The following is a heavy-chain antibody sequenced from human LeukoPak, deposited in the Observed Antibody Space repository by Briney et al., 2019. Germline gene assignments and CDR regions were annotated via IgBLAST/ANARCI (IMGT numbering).Heavy chain of an antibody. J-gene: IGHJ4*02. CDR3: ARDRQPAATRDFDY. CDR2: ISSSSYI. CDR1: GFTFSSYS. V-gene: IGHV3-21*01. D-gene: IGHD6-25*01. Sequence: GGSLRLSCAASGFTFSSYSMNWVRQAPGKGLEWVSSISSSSYIYYADSVKGRFTISRDNAKNSLYLQMNSLRAEDTAVYYCARDRQPAATRDFDYWGQGTLVTVSS.